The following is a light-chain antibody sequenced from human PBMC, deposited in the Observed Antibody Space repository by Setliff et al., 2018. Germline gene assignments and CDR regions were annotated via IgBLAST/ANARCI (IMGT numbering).Light chain of an antibody. V-gene: IGLV2-14*03. CDR1: SSDIGNNKY. CDR3: TSYTGSVYV. Sequence: QSALTQAASVSGSPGQSITISCTGSSSDIGNNKYVSWYQQHPGKAPQLMIYEVDNRPSGVSHRFSGSKSGNTASLTISGLQVEDEADYYCTSYTGSVYVFGGVTKVTVL. J-gene: IGLJ1*01. CDR2: EVD.